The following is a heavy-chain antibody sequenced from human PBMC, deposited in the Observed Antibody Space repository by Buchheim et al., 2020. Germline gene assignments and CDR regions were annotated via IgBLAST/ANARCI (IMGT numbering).Heavy chain of an antibody. D-gene: IGHD1-1*01. J-gene: IGHJ5*02. CDR2: IGYSGDST. CDR1: GFTFSSYE. Sequence: EVQLVESGGGLVQPGGSLRLSCAASGFTFSSYEMNWVRQAPGKGLEWVSAIGYSGDSTYYADSVKGRFTISRDNSKNTLFLQMNSLRAEDTAVYYCAKGSGNNNWYVWFDPWGQGTL. CDR3: AKGSGNNNWYVWFDP. V-gene: IGHV3-23*04.